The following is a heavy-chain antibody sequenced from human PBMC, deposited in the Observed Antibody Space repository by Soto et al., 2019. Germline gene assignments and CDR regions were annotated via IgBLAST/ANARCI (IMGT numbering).Heavy chain of an antibody. CDR2: INAGTGQV. J-gene: IGHJ3*02. V-gene: IGHV1-3*01. CDR3: ARVMAVQAFDI. Sequence: ASVKVSCKASGYIFTRYGIHWVRQAPGQGLEWLGWINAGTGQVKYSQKFQSRVSITRDTSASTAYMELSSLKSEDTAVYYCARVMAVQAFDIWGQGTKVTVSS. CDR1: GYIFTRYG. D-gene: IGHD4-17*01.